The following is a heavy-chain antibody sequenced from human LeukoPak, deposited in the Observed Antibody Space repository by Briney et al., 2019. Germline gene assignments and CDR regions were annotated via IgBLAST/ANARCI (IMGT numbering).Heavy chain of an antibody. J-gene: IGHJ4*02. V-gene: IGHV1-69*13. Sequence: AASVKVSCKASGGTFSSYAISWVRQAPGQGLEWMGGIIPIFGTANYAQKFQGRVTITADESTSTAYMELSSLRSEDTAVYYCASSGYSYGGPFDYWGQGTLATVSS. CDR2: IIPIFGTA. CDR1: GGTFSSYA. D-gene: IGHD5-18*01. CDR3: ASSGYSYGGPFDY.